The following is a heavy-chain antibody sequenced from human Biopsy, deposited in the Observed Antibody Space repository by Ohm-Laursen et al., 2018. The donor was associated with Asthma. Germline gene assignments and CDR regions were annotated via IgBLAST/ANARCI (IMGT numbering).Heavy chain of an antibody. V-gene: IGHV3-53*01. D-gene: IGHD6-19*01. Sequence: SLRLSCTASGFAVSRDYMFWVRQAPGKGLEWVSVIYSGGTSHTADSVRGRFTISRDFSKNTLHLQMHSLRVEDTAVYYCARGDSSGWSHYYFDHWGQGTLVTVSS. CDR1: GFAVSRDY. CDR2: IYSGGTS. CDR3: ARGDSSGWSHYYFDH. J-gene: IGHJ4*02.